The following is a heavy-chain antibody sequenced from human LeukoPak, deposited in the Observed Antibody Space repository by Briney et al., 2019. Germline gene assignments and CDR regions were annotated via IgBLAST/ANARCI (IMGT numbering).Heavy chain of an antibody. Sequence: SETLSLTCAVYGGSFSGYYWSWIRQPPGKGLEWIGEINHSGSTNYNPSLKSRVTISVGTSKNQFSLKLSSVTAADTAVYYCARGVCSGGSCSDYWGQGTLVTVSS. CDR2: INHSGST. CDR3: ARGVCSGGSCSDY. J-gene: IGHJ4*02. CDR1: GGSFSGYY. D-gene: IGHD2-15*01. V-gene: IGHV4-34*01.